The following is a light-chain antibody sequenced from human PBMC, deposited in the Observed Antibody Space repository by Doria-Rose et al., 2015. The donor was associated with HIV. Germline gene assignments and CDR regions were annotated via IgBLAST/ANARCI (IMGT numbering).Light chain of an antibody. CDR3: HQYGTSWT. J-gene: IGKJ1*01. CDR2: DGS. Sequence: TQSPGTLSLSPGARATLSCRASQSFSSTYLAWYQQKPGQAPSILIYDGSTRATGIPDRFSASGSGTDLTLTINRLEPEDFALYYCHQYGTSWTFGQGTKVEI. CDR1: QSFSSTY. V-gene: IGKV3-20*01.